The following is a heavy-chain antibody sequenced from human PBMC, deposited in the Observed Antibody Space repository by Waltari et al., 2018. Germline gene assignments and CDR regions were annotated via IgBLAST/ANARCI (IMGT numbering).Heavy chain of an antibody. CDR1: GYSISSVCHH. V-gene: IGHV4-30-4*01. J-gene: IGHJ6*03. CDR2: ISSRGTT. Sequence: QVQLQESGPGLVKPSQTLCFTCRVAGYSISSVCHHCTWILQPPVKGLEWVGSISSRGTTYYNPSLTSRVTISGDKLKNQLSLKLSSVTAADTATYYCARAYGGDYYFYYYTDVWAKGTAVTVSS. CDR3: ARAYGGDYYFYYYTDV. D-gene: IGHD4-17*01.